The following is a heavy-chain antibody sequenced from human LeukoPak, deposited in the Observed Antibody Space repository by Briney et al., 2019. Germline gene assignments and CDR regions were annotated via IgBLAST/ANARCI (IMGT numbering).Heavy chain of an antibody. CDR3: ARGVAAAGAFDY. J-gene: IGHJ4*02. CDR2: IYYSGST. V-gene: IGHV4-59*01. D-gene: IGHD6-13*01. Sequence: SETLSLTCTVSGGSISSYYWSWIRQPPGKGLEWIGYIYYSGSTNYNPSLKSRVTISVDTSKNQFSLKLSSVTAADTAVYYCARGVAAAGAFDYWGQGTLVTVSS. CDR1: GGSISSYY.